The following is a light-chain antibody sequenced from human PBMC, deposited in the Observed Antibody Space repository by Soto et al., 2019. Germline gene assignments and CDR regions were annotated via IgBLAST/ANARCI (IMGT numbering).Light chain of an antibody. V-gene: IGLV2-14*01. J-gene: IGLJ2*01. CDR2: DVS. CDR1: SSDVGGYNY. CDR3: SSYTSSSTLV. Sequence: QSALTQPASVSGSPGQSITISCTGTSSDVGGYNYVSWYQQHPGKAPKHMIYDVSNRPSGVSNRFSGSTSGNTASLTISWLQAEDEADYYCSSYTSSSTLVFGGGTKLTVL.